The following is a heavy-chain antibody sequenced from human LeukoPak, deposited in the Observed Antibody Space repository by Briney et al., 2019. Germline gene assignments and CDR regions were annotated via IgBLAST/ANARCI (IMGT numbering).Heavy chain of an antibody. J-gene: IGHJ4*02. CDR2: IYYSGST. Sequence: PSETLSLTCTVSGGSNSSYYWSWIRQPPGKGLEWIGYIYYSGSTNYNPSLKSRVTISVDTSKNQFSLKLSSVTAADTAVYYCAREGAYCSGGSCYPVGFDYWGQGTLVTVSS. CDR3: AREGAYCSGGSCYPVGFDY. V-gene: IGHV4-59*12. D-gene: IGHD2-15*01. CDR1: GGSNSSYY.